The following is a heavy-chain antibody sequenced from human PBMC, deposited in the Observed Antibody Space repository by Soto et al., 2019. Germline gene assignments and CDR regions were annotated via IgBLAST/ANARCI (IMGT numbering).Heavy chain of an antibody. D-gene: IGHD6-25*01. Sequence: EAQLVESGGGLVQPGGSLRLSCEASGFTFSNYWMSWVRQAPGKGLEWVANINEDGSEKYFVGSVNGRFTISRDNAKNSLFLQVNSLRAEDTAVYYCAREKRANGYFDYWGQGTLVTVSS. J-gene: IGHJ4*02. CDR2: INEDGSEK. CDR3: AREKRANGYFDY. CDR1: GFTFSNYW. V-gene: IGHV3-7*01.